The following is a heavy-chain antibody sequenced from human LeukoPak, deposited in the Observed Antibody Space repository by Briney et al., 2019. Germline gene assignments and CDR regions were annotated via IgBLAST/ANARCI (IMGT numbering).Heavy chain of an antibody. CDR2: IYYSGST. CDR1: GGSISSYY. Sequence: SETLSLTCTVSGGSISSYYWSWIRQAPGKGLEWIGYIYYSGSTNCNPSLKSRVTISVDTSKNQFSLKLSSVTAADTAVCYCARERSSSWYGLEVWGQGTLVTVSS. V-gene: IGHV4-59*01. D-gene: IGHD6-13*01. J-gene: IGHJ4*02. CDR3: ARERSSSWYGLEV.